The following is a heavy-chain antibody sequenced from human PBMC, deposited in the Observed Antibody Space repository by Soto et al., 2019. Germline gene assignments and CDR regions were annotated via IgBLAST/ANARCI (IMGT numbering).Heavy chain of an antibody. V-gene: IGHV3-7*05. CDR3: ARVFAADYGFWSGYVEYYYFAMDV. CDR2: IKQDGSEK. Sequence: PGGSLRLSCAASGFTFSTYWMTWVRQAPGKGLEWVANIKQDGSEKYYVDSVKGRFTISRDNAKNSLYLQMNSLRAEDTAVYYCARVFAADYGFWSGYVEYYYFAMDVWGQGTTVTVSS. D-gene: IGHD3-3*01. J-gene: IGHJ6*02. CDR1: GFTFSTYW.